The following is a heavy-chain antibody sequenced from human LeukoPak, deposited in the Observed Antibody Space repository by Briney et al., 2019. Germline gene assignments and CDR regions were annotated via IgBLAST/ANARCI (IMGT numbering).Heavy chain of an antibody. J-gene: IGHJ4*02. CDR1: GYTFTSYW. V-gene: IGHV5-10-1*01. Sequence: PGESLRISCKGSGYTFTSYWISWVRQMPGKGLEWMGRIDPTDSYTNYSPSFEGHVTMSADRSISTAYLQWSSLKTSDTALYYCARGTGTYLLYWGQGTLVTVSS. CDR2: IDPTDSYT. D-gene: IGHD1-26*01. CDR3: ARGTGTYLLY.